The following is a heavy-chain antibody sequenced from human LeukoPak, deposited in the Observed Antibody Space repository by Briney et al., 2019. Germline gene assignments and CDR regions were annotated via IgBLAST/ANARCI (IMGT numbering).Heavy chain of an antibody. CDR3: AKDGSWSCTD. CDR2: IAHHGNNK. J-gene: IGHJ4*02. Sequence: GGSLRLSCGASGFTFSSSAMHWVRQGPGKGLEWVAYIAHHGNNKYYADSVKGRFTICRDNSKGSLYLQMNSLRADDTAVYYCAKDGSWSCTDWGQGTLVRVSS. D-gene: IGHD2-8*02. V-gene: IGHV3-30*02. CDR1: GFTFSSSA.